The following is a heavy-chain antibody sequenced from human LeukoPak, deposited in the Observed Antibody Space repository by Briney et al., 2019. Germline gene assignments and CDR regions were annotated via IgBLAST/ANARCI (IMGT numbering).Heavy chain of an antibody. CDR3: AKDSYYDILTVTFDY. V-gene: IGHV3-9*01. D-gene: IGHD3-9*01. CDR2: ISWNSGSI. CDR1: GFTFDDYV. J-gene: IGHJ4*02. Sequence: SLRLSCAASGFTFDDYVMHWVRQAPGKGLEWVSGISWNSGSIGYADSVKGRFTISRDNAKNSLYLQMNSLRAEDTALYYCAKDSYYDILTVTFDYWGQGTLVTVSS.